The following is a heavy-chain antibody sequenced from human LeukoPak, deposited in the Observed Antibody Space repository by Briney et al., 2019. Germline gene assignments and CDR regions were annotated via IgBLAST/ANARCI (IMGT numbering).Heavy chain of an antibody. V-gene: IGHV4-39*07. Sequence: SETLSLTCTVSGGSISSSSYYWGWIRQPPGKGLEWIGSIYHSGSTYYNPSLKSRVTISVDTSKNQFSLKLSSVTAADTAVYYCARDRDNWNELDYWGQGTLVTVSS. CDR1: GGSISSSSYY. D-gene: IGHD1-1*01. J-gene: IGHJ4*02. CDR3: ARDRDNWNELDY. CDR2: IYHSGST.